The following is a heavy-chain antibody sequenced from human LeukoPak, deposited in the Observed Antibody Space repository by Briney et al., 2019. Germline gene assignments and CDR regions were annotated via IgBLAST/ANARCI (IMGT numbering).Heavy chain of an antibody. V-gene: IGHV4-39*01. CDR1: GGSISSSSYY. CDR3: AGGSWYLAH. CDR2: IYYSGST. D-gene: IGHD6-13*01. Sequence: SETLSLTCTVSGGSISSSSYYWGWIRQPPGKGLEWIGSIYYSGSTYYNPSLKSRVTISVDTSKNQFSLKLSSVTAADTAVYYCAGGSWYLAHWGQGTLVTVSS. J-gene: IGHJ4*02.